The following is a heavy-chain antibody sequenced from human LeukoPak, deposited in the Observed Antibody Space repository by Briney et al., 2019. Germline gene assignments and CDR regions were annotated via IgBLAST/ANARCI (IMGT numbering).Heavy chain of an antibody. CDR2: ISAYNGNT. Sequence: ASVRVSRKASGYTFTSYGISWVRQAPGQGLEWMGWISAYNGNTNYAQKLQGRVTMTTDTSTSTAYMELSSLKSEDTAVYYCARDTLWFGVDPWGQGTLVTVSS. CDR1: GYTFTSYG. J-gene: IGHJ5*02. CDR3: ARDTLWFGVDP. V-gene: IGHV1-18*01. D-gene: IGHD3-10*01.